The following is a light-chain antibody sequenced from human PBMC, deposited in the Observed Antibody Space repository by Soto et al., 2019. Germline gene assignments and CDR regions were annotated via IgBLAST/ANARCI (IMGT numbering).Light chain of an antibody. CDR3: QQYGSSPT. V-gene: IGKV3-20*01. CDR2: GAS. J-gene: IGKJ1*01. Sequence: EIVLTQSPGTLSLSPGERATLSCRASLSVSSSYLAWYQQKPGQAPRLLIYGASSRATGIPDRFSGSGSETDFPLTISRLEPEDFAVYYCQQYGSSPTFGQGTKVEIK. CDR1: LSVSSSY.